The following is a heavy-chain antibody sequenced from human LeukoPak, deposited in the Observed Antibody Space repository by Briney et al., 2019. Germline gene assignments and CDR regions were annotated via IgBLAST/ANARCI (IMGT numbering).Heavy chain of an antibody. Sequence: RGSLRLSCAASGFTFSSYAVSWVRQAPGKGLEWVSAISGSGGSTYYADSVKGRFTISRDNSKNTLYLQMNSLRAEDTAVYYCAGVGDYFGDHVRFDYWGQGTLVTVSS. CDR2: ISGSGGST. CDR3: AGVGDYFGDHVRFDY. D-gene: IGHD4-17*01. CDR1: GFTFSSYA. V-gene: IGHV3-23*01. J-gene: IGHJ4*02.